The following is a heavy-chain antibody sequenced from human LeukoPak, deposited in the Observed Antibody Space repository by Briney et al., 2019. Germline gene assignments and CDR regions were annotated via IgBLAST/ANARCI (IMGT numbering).Heavy chain of an antibody. CDR1: GYTFTGYY. Sequence: ASVKVSCKASGYTFTGYYMHWVRPAPGQGLEWMGWINPNSGGTNYAQKFQGGVTMTTDTSTSTAYMELRSLRSDDTAVYYCARANYYGSGSYYLEPPTRIWGQGTMVTVSS. D-gene: IGHD3-10*01. CDR2: INPNSGGT. CDR3: ARANYYGSGSYYLEPPTRI. V-gene: IGHV1-2*02. J-gene: IGHJ3*02.